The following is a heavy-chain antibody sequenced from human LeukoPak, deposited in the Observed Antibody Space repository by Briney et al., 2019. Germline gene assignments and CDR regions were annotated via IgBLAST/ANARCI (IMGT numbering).Heavy chain of an antibody. V-gene: IGHV4-39*07. J-gene: IGHJ5*02. CDR2: IFYSGST. D-gene: IGHD2-15*01. CDR1: GGSISTSSYY. CDR3: ERVSCGGGSGYDSRGWFDP. Sequence: SETLSLTCTVSGGSISTSSYYWGWVRQPPGKGLEWIGNIFYSGSTYYSPSLKSRVTISVDTSKNQFSLKLSSVTAADTAVYSCERVSCGGGSGYDSRGWFDPWGQGTLVTVSS.